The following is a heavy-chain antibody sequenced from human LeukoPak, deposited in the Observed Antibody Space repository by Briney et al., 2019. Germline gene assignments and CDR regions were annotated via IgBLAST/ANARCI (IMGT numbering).Heavy chain of an antibody. CDR1: GGTFRSYA. D-gene: IGHD5-12*01. Sequence: SVKVSCKASGGTFRSYAISWVRQAPGQGLEWMGRIIPIFGTRNYAQKFQGRVTIITDESTSTAYMELSSLRSEDTAVYYCARGLGYHHYNILIDDAFDIWGQGTMVTVSS. CDR3: ARGLGYHHYNILIDDAFDI. V-gene: IGHV1-69*05. CDR2: IIPIFGTR. J-gene: IGHJ3*02.